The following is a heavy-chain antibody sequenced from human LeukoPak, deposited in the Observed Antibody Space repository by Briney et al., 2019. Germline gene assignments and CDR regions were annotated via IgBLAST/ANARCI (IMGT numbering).Heavy chain of an antibody. CDR3: ARVQIGYSYGLFDY. CDR2: IYSSGST. J-gene: IGHJ4*02. CDR1: GGSFSGYY. D-gene: IGHD5-18*01. Sequence: PSETLSLTCAVYGGSFSGYYWSWIRQPPGKGLEWIGYIYSSGSTNYNPSLKSRVTISIHTSKNQFSLKLSSVTAADTAVYYCARVQIGYSYGLFDYWGQGTLVTVSS. V-gene: IGHV4-59*01.